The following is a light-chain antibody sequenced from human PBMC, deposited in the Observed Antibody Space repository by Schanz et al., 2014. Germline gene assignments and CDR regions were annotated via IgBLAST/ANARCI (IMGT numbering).Light chain of an antibody. J-gene: IGLJ1*01. CDR3: SSYTGSSPYV. Sequence: QSVLTQPPSASGSPGQSVTISCTGTSSDVGGYNYVSWYQQHPGKAPKLMIYEVSKRPSGVPDRFSGSKSGSTASLTISGLQAEDEADYYCSSYTGSSPYVFGTGTKLTVL. CDR2: EVS. CDR1: SSDVGGYNY. V-gene: IGLV2-8*01.